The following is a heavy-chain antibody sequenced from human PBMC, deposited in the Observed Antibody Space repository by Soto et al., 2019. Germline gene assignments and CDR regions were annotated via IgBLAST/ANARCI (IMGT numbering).Heavy chain of an antibody. J-gene: IGHJ4*02. V-gene: IGHV4-30-4*01. CDR1: GGSISSGVYY. CDR3: ASANNLGGVIVYFDY. CDR2: IYHSGST. Sequence: SETLSLTCTVSGGSISSGVYYWSWIRQPPGKGLEWIGYIYHSGSTYYNPSLKSRVTISVDTSKNQFSLKLSSVTAADTAVYYCASANNLGGVIVYFDYWGQGTLVTVSS. D-gene: IGHD3-16*02.